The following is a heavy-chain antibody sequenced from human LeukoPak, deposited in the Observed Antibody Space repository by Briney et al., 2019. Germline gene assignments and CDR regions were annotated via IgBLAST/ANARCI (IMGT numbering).Heavy chain of an antibody. CDR3: ARRPTPRLLWAFDI. Sequence: SETLSLTCTVSGGSISSSSYYWGWIRQPPGKGLEWIGSIYYTGSTYYNPSPKSRVTISVDTSKTQFSLKLSSVTAADTAVYYCARRPTPRLLWAFDIWGQGTMVTVSS. CDR1: GGSISSSSYY. CDR2: IYYTGST. J-gene: IGHJ3*02. D-gene: IGHD3-10*01. V-gene: IGHV4-39*01.